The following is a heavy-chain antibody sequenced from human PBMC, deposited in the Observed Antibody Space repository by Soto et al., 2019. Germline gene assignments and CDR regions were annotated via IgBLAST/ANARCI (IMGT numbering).Heavy chain of an antibody. CDR3: ARRDIVVVVAAMGNWFDP. CDR2: INHSGST. V-gene: IGHV4-34*01. J-gene: IGHJ5*02. D-gene: IGHD2-15*01. Sequence: PSETLSLTCAVYGGSFSGYYWSWIRQPPGKGLEWIGEINHSGSTNYNPSLKSRVTISVDTSKNQFSLKLSSVTAADTAVYYCARRDIVVVVAAMGNWFDPWGQGTLVTVSS. CDR1: GGSFSGYY.